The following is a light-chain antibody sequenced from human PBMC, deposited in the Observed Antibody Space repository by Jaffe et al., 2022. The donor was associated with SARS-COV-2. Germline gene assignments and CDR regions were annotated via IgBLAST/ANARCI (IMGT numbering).Light chain of an antibody. Sequence: DIQMTQSPSSLSASVGDRVIITCRASQGISNYLAWYQHKPGKVPKLLIYGAYTLQSGVPSRFSGTGSGTDFTLTISSLQPEDVATYYCQKYNTAPSTFGPGTKVDIK. J-gene: IGKJ3*01. CDR2: GAY. V-gene: IGKV1-27*01. CDR3: QKYNTAPST. CDR1: QGISNY.